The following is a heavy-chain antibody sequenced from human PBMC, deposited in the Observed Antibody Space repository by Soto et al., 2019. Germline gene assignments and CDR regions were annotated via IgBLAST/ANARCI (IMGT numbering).Heavy chain of an antibody. J-gene: IGHJ6*02. CDR2: ISGSGGST. D-gene: IGHD6-19*01. CDR3: AKSYGGDGSGWVEETYGMDV. CDR1: GFTFSSYA. Sequence: GCRRLAGSVSGFTFSSYAMSCVRQAPGKGLEWVSAISGSGGSTYYADSVKGRFTISRDNSKNTLYLQMNSMRAEDTAVYYCAKSYGGDGSGWVEETYGMDVWGQGTTVTVYS. V-gene: IGHV3-23*01.